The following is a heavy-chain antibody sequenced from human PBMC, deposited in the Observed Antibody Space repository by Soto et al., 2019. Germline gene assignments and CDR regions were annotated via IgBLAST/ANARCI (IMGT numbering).Heavy chain of an antibody. CDR2: IDPSDSYT. Sequence: PGESLKISCKGSGYSFTSYWISWVRQMPGKGLEWMGRIDPSDSYTNYSPSFQGHVTISADKSISTAYLQWSSLKASDTAMYYCARHRGALTTWIQPPDYWGQGTLVTVSS. V-gene: IGHV5-10-1*01. CDR1: GYSFTSYW. J-gene: IGHJ4*02. CDR3: ARHRGALTTWIQPPDY. D-gene: IGHD5-18*01.